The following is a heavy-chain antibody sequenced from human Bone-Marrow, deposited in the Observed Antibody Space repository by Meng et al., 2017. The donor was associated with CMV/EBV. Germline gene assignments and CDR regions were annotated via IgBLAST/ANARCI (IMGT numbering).Heavy chain of an antibody. J-gene: IGHJ6*02. CDR3: AKDYYSNYSPYYYYYGMDV. CDR1: GFTFSSYG. V-gene: IGHV3-30*02. CDR2: IRYDGSNK. D-gene: IGHD4-11*01. Sequence: GESLKISCAASGFTFSSYGMHWVRQAPGKGLEWVAFIRYDGSNKYYADSVKGRFTISRDNSKNTLYLQMNSLRAEDTAVYYCAKDYYSNYSPYYYYYGMDVWGQGTTVTVSS.